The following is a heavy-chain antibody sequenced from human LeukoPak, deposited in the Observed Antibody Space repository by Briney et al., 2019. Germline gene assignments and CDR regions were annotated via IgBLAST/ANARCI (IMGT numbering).Heavy chain of an antibody. CDR1: GFTFDDYG. J-gene: IGHJ4*02. D-gene: IGHD3-22*01. Sequence: GGSLRLSXAASGFTFDDYGMSWVRQAPGKGLEWVSGINWNGGSTGYADSVKGRFTISRDNAKNSLYLQMNSLRAEDTALYYCARGYDSSGYYYGLDYWGQGTLVTVSS. CDR2: INWNGGST. CDR3: ARGYDSSGYYYGLDY. V-gene: IGHV3-20*04.